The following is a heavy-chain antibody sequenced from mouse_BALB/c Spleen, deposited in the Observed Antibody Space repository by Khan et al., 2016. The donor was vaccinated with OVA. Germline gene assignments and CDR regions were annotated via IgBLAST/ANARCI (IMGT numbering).Heavy chain of an antibody. CDR2: MIYTGYT. D-gene: IGHD2-14*01. Sequence: EVQLQESGPSLVKPSQTLSLTCSVTGDPITCGYWCWIRNFLGNKLEYMGYMIYTGYTDYNPSLKSRLAITCHISKNQYFLQLNSVTTEDTATYYCARSTYGYAIACWGQGTLVTVSA. CDR1: GDPITCGY. CDR3: ARSTYGYAIAC. J-gene: IGHJ3*01. V-gene: IGHV3-8*02.